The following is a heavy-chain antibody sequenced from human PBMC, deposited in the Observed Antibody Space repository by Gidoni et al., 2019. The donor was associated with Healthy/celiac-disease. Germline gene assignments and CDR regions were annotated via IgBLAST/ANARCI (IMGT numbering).Heavy chain of an antibody. D-gene: IGHD4-17*01. CDR2: IWYDGSNK. CDR3: ARGGSRDYGDYDY. J-gene: IGHJ4*02. V-gene: IGHV3-33*01. CDR1: GFTFSSYG. Sequence: QVQLVESGGGGVQPGRSLRLYCAASGFTFSSYGMHWVRQAPGKGLEWVAVIWYDGSNKYYADSVKGRFTISRDNSKNTLYLQMNSLRAEDTAVYYCARGGSRDYGDYDYWGQGTLVTVSS.